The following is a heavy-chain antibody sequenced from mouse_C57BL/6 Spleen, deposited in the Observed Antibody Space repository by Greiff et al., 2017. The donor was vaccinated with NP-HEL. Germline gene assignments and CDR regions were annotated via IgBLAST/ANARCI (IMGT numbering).Heavy chain of an antibody. CDR1: GYTFTSYW. CDR2: IDPSDSET. V-gene: IGHV1-52*01. J-gene: IGHJ3*01. Sequence: QVQLQQPGAELVRPGSSVKLSCKASGYTFTSYWMHWVKQRPIQGLEWIGNIDPSDSETHYNQKFKDKATLTVDKSSSTAYMQLSSLTSEESAVYYCARDDGYYPPFAYWGQGTLVTVSA. D-gene: IGHD2-3*01. CDR3: ARDDGYYPPFAY.